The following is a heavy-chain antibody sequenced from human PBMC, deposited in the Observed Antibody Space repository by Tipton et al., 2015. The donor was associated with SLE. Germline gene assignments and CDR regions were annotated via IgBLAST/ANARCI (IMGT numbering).Heavy chain of an antibody. V-gene: IGHV4-39*07. CDR2: LFYSGST. CDR3: ARYGGAAAAGFDY. CDR1: GGSISSSGYF. Sequence: TLSLTCTVSGGSISSSGYFWVWIRQPPGKGLEWIGSLFYSGSTSYNPSLKSRVTISSDTSKNHFSLRLTSVTAADTAAYYCARYGGAAAAGFDYWGQGTLVTVTS. D-gene: IGHD6-25*01. J-gene: IGHJ4*02.